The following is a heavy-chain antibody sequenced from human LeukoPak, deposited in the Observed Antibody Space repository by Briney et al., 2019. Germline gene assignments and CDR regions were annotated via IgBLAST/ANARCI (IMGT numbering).Heavy chain of an antibody. Sequence: ASAKVSCTTSGYPFTTYEINWVRQAAGQGLEWMGWVHPNSGNTAYAQKFQGRVTMTRDTSISTAYMELSSLRSDDTAVYFCARGPRNDPWGQGTLVTVSS. CDR1: GYPFTTYE. CDR3: ARGPRNDP. D-gene: IGHD1-14*01. V-gene: IGHV1-8*01. CDR2: VHPNSGNT. J-gene: IGHJ5*02.